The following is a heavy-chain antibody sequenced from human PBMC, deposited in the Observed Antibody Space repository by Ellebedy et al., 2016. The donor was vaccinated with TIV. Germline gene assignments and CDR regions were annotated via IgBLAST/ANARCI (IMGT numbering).Heavy chain of an antibody. D-gene: IGHD4-23*01. CDR2: IFSAADGGET. CDR3: ARDADGNGGKLDY. Sequence: GESLKISCAASGFTVTTNYMNWVRQAPGKGLEWVSVIFSAADGGETHYADYVQGRFTISRASSKNTLYLQMNSPRAEDTAVYYCARDADGNGGKLDYWGQGALVTVSS. J-gene: IGHJ4*02. V-gene: IGHV3-53*01. CDR1: GFTVTTNY.